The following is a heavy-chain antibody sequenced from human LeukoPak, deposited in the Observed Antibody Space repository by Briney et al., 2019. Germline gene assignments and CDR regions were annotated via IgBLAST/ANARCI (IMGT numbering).Heavy chain of an antibody. D-gene: IGHD2-15*01. J-gene: IGHJ4*02. CDR3: ARSGVVVAASPFDY. Sequence: SGTLSLTCAVSGGSISSSNWWSWVRQPQGKGLEWIGEIYHSGSTNYNPSLKSRVTISVDTSKNQFSLKLSSVTAADTAVYYCARSGVVVAASPFDYWGQGTLVTVSS. V-gene: IGHV4-4*02. CDR2: IYHSGST. CDR1: GGSISSSNW.